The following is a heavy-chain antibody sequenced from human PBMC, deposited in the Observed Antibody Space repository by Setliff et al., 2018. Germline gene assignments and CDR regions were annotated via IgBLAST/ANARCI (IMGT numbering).Heavy chain of an antibody. CDR3: GRDVFDFRTGQGGP. Sequence: SVKVSCKASGYMFKRYGINWMRQAPGQGLEWMGGIIPIFGTANYIDSVKGRFTISRDNAKDSLSLQMNGLRAEDTSVYYCGRDVFDFRTGQGGPWGQGTRVTVSS. CDR1: GYMFKRYG. J-gene: IGHJ5*02. D-gene: IGHD3-3*01. V-gene: IGHV1-69*05. CDR2: IIPIFGTA.